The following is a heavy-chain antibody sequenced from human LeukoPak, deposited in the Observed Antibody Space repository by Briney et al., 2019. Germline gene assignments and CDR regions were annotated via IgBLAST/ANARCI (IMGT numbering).Heavy chain of an antibody. D-gene: IGHD3-10*02. CDR3: ARECSGSYLYYYYYYYMTS. CDR1: GGSISSYY. V-gene: IGHV4-4*07. J-gene: IGHJ6*03. CDR2: IYTSGST. Sequence: SETLSLTCTVSGGSISSYYWSWIRQPAGKGLEWIGRIYTSGSTNYNPSLKSRVTMSVDTSKNQFSLKLSSVTAADTAVYYCARECSGSYLYYYYYYYMTSGAKGPRSPSP.